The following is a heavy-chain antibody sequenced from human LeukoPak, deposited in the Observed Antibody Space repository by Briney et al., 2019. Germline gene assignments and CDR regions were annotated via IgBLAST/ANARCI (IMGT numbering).Heavy chain of an antibody. CDR3: ARPIFRTDAFDI. J-gene: IGHJ3*02. D-gene: IGHD2/OR15-2a*01. V-gene: IGHV3-23*01. Sequence: GGSLRLSCAASGFTFRSYAMSGVGQAPGKGREGVSAISGSGGSTYYADSVKGRFTISRDNSKNTLYLQMNSLRAEDTAVYYCARPIFRTDAFDIWGQGTMVTVSS. CDR1: GFTFRSYA. CDR2: ISGSGGST.